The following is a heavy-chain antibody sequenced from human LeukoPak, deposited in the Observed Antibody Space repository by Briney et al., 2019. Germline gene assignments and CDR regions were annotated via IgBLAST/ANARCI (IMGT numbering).Heavy chain of an antibody. CDR1: GYTFTSYY. J-gene: IGHJ4*02. Sequence: ASVKVSCKASGYTFTSYYLHWVRQAPGQGLEWMGILDPSDGSTTYAQKFQGRITMTRDTSTRTLYMELNSVRSEDTAVYFCARLGPVNYWGQGTLVTVSS. CDR2: LDPSDGST. V-gene: IGHV1-46*01. CDR3: ARLGPVNY. D-gene: IGHD4-23*01.